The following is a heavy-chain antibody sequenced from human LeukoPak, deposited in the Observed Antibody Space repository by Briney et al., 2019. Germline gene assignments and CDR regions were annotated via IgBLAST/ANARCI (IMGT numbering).Heavy chain of an antibody. Sequence: GGSLRLSCAASGFTFSSYAMSWVRQAPGKGLEWVSAISGSGGSTYYADSVKGRFTISRDNSKNTLYLQMNSLRAEDTAVYYCAKDPYSSSWYDWFDPWGQGTLVTVSS. CDR3: AKDPYSSSWYDWFDP. J-gene: IGHJ5*02. D-gene: IGHD6-13*01. CDR1: GFTFSSYA. CDR2: ISGSGGST. V-gene: IGHV3-23*01.